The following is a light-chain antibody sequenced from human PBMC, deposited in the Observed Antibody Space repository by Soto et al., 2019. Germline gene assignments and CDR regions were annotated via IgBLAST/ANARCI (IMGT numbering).Light chain of an antibody. V-gene: IGKV1-5*03. CDR1: QSIGSW. Sequence: DIQMAQSPSTLSASVGDRVTITCRASQSIGSWLAWYQQKPGKAPNLLIYQASSLESGVPSRFSGSGSGTEFTLTISSLQPDDFATYYCQQYNSYQGTFGQGTKVEIK. CDR3: QQYNSYQGT. J-gene: IGKJ1*01. CDR2: QAS.